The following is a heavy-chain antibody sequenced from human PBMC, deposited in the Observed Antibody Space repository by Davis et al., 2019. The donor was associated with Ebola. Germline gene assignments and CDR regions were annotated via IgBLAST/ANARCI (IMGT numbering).Heavy chain of an antibody. Sequence: GGSLRLSCAASGFTFSSYSMNWVRQAPGKGLEWVSSISSSSSYIYYADSVKGRFTISRDNAKNSLYLQMNSLRAEDTAVYYCARGSRWLQIFRFDPWGQGTLVTVSS. V-gene: IGHV3-21*04. CDR1: GFTFSSYS. CDR3: ARGSRWLQIFRFDP. CDR2: ISSSSSYI. J-gene: IGHJ5*02. D-gene: IGHD5-24*01.